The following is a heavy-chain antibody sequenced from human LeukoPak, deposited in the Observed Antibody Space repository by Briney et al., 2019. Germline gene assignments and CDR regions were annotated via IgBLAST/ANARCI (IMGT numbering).Heavy chain of an antibody. J-gene: IGHJ3*02. Sequence: SETLSLTCTVSGGSISSYYWSWIRQSAGKGLEWIGRIYTGGSTNYNPSLRSRVTMSVDTSKNQFSLKLSSVTAADTAVYYCARDAPANAFDIWGQGTMVTVSS. CDR1: GGSISSYY. CDR2: IYTGGST. CDR3: ARDAPANAFDI. V-gene: IGHV4-4*07.